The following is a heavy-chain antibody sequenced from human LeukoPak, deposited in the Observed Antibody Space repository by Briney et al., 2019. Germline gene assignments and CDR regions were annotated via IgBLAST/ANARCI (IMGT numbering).Heavy chain of an antibody. CDR3: AREKRPSYYDDAFDI. D-gene: IGHD3-22*01. J-gene: IGHJ3*02. Sequence: SETLSLTCTVSGGSISSSSYYWGWIRQPPGKGLEWIGSIYYSGSTYYNPSLKSRVTISVDTSKNQFSLKLSSVAAADTAVYYCAREKRPSYYDDAFDIWGQGTMVTVSS. V-gene: IGHV4-39*07. CDR2: IYYSGST. CDR1: GGSISSSSYY.